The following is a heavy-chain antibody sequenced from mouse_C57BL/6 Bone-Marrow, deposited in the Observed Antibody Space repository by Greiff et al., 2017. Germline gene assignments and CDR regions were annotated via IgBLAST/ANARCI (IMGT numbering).Heavy chain of an antibody. Sequence: VQLKQSGPSLVRPSQTLSLTCTVTGFSINSDCYWIWIRQFPGNKLEYIGYTFYSGLTYYNPSLESRTYITRDTSKNQFSLKLSSVTTEDTATYYCARDRNYSYFDVWGTGTTVTVSS. CDR3: ARDRNYSYFDV. J-gene: IGHJ1*03. CDR2: TFYSGLT. CDR1: GFSINSDCY. V-gene: IGHV3-3*01.